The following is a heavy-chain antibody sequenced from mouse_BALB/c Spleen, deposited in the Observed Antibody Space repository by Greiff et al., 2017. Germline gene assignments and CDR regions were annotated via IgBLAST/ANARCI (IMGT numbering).Heavy chain of an antibody. V-gene: IGHV3-2*02. Sequence: EVKLQESGPGLVKPSQSLSLTCTVTGYSITSDYAWNWIRQFPGNKLEWMGYISYSGSTSYNPSLKSRISITRDTSKNQFFLQLNSVTTEDTATYYCARRGYYYGSFDYWGQGTTLTVSS. J-gene: IGHJ2*01. CDR1: GYSITSDYA. CDR3: ARRGYYYGSFDY. CDR2: ISYSGST. D-gene: IGHD1-1*01.